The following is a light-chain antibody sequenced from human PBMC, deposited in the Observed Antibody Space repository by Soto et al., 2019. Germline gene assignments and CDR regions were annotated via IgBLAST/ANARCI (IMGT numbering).Light chain of an antibody. CDR3: QQLNSYPIT. CDR2: AAS. V-gene: IGKV1-9*01. CDR1: QGISSY. J-gene: IGKJ5*01. Sequence: IHLTQSPSSVSSSVGGRVTITFLASQGISSYLAWYQQKPGKAPKLLIYAASTLQTGVPSRFSGSGSGTDFTLTISSLQPEDFASYYCQQLNSYPITFGQGTRLEIK.